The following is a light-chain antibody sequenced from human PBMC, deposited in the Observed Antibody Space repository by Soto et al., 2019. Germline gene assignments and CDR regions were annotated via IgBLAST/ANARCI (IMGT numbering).Light chain of an antibody. V-gene: IGKV3-20*01. CDR1: QTVHNNY. CDR3: LQHGGVPRA. Sequence: VLKQRKGALSWYPGERAGLSCRASQTVHNNYLAWYQQKPGQAPRLLIYGASTRATGIPDRFSGSWSGTDSTLTISRLEPHACAVYFSLQHGGVPRACGQGTRLDIK. CDR2: GAS. J-gene: IGKJ1*01.